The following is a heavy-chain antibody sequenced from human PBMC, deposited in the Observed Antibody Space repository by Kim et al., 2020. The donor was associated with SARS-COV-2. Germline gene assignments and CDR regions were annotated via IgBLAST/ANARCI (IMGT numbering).Heavy chain of an antibody. V-gene: IGHV4-34*01. CDR2: INHSGST. Sequence: SETLSLTCAVYGGSFSGYYWSWIRQPPGKGLEWIGEINHSGSTNYNPSLKSRVTISVDTSKNQFSLKLSSVTAADTAVYYCARGRVKYYGSGRGIFDYWGQGTLVTVSS. D-gene: IGHD3-10*01. J-gene: IGHJ4*02. CDR1: GGSFSGYY. CDR3: ARGRVKYYGSGRGIFDY.